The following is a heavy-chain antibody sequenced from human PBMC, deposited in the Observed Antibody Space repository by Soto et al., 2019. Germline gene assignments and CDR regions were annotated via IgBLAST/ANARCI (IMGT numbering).Heavy chain of an antibody. J-gene: IGHJ6*03. D-gene: IGHD3-10*01. CDR1: GFTFSSYS. V-gene: IGHV3-21*01. Sequence: GGSLRLSCAASGFTFSSYSMNWVRQAPGKGLEWVSSISSSSSYIYYADSVKGRFTISRDNAKNSLYLQMNSLRAEDTAVYYCARDRYSSSSILWFGELYYYYYMDVWGKGTTVTVSS. CDR3: ARDRYSSSSILWFGELYYYYYMDV. CDR2: ISSSSSYI.